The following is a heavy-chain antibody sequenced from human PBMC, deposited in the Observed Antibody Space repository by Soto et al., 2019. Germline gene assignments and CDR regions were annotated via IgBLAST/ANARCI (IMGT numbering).Heavy chain of an antibody. CDR1: GFTFSSYA. CDR3: ARDQPNCSGGDCYPNYYGMDV. J-gene: IGHJ6*02. Sequence: GGSLRLSCAASGFTFSSYAMHWVRQAPGKGLEWVAVISYDGSNKYYAASVKGRFTISRDNSKNTLYLQMNSLRAEDTAVYYCARDQPNCSGGDCYPNYYGMDVWGQGTTVTVSS. CDR2: ISYDGSNK. V-gene: IGHV3-30-3*01. D-gene: IGHD2-15*01.